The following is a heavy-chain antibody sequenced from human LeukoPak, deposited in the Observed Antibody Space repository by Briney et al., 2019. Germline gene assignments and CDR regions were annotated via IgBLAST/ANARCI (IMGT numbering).Heavy chain of an antibody. CDR1: RFTFSSYG. J-gene: IGHJ4*02. D-gene: IGHD2-15*01. CDR2: ISYDGSNK. Sequence: GGSLRLSCAASRFTFSSYGMHWVRQAPGKGLEWVAVISYDGSNKYCADSVKGRFTISRDNSKNTLYLQMNSLRAEDTAVYYCAKAVVAAIGYWGQGTLVTVSS. V-gene: IGHV3-30*18. CDR3: AKAVVAAIGY.